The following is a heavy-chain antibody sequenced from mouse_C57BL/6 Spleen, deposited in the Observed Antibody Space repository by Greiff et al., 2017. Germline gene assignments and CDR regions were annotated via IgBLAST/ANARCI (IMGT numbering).Heavy chain of an antibody. CDR3: ARPSPYYYGSSYYAMDY. D-gene: IGHD1-1*01. J-gene: IGHJ4*01. Sequence: QVQLKQSGPGILQPSQTLSLTCSFSGFSLSTFGMGVGWIRQPSGKGLEWLAHIWWDDDKYYNPALKSRLTISKDTSKNQVFLKIANVDTADTATYYCARPSPYYYGSSYYAMDYWGQGTSVTVSS. V-gene: IGHV8-8*01. CDR2: IWWDDDK. CDR1: GFSLSTFGMG.